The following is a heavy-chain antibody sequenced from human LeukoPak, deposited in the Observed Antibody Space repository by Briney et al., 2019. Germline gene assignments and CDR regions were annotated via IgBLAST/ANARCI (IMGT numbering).Heavy chain of an antibody. V-gene: IGHV3-48*01. CDR1: GFTFSSYR. CDR3: AKDSAKKYDDY. Sequence: PGGSLRLSCAASGFTFSSYRMNWVRQAPGKGLEWVSYISSSSSTIYYADSVKGRFTISRDNAKNSLYLQMNSLRAEDTAVYYCAKDSAKKYDDYWGQGTLVTVSS. CDR2: ISSSSSTI. J-gene: IGHJ4*02. D-gene: IGHD2/OR15-2a*01.